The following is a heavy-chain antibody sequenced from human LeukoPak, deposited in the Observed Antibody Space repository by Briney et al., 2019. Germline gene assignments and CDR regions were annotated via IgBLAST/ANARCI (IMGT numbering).Heavy chain of an antibody. CDR3: AKGHGYDSGSYNLDY. J-gene: IGHJ4*02. CDR1: GFTFSSYA. CDR2: ISGSGGST. V-gene: IGHV3-23*01. Sequence: PGGSLRLSCAASGFTFSSYAMSWVRQAPGKGLEWVSAISGSGGSTYYADSVKGRFTISRDNSKNTLYLQMNSLRAEDTAVYYCAKGHGYDSGSYNLDYWGQGTLVTVSS. D-gene: IGHD3-10*01.